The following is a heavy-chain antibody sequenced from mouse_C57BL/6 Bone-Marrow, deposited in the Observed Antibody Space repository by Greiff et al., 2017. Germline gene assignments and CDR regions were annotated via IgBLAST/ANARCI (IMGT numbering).Heavy chain of an antibody. D-gene: IGHD1-1*01. V-gene: IGHV1-82*01. Sequence: QVQLQQSGPELVKPGASVKISCKASGYTFSSSWMNWVKQRPGKGLEWIGRIYPGDGDTNYNGKFKGKATLTADKSSSTAYMQLSSLTSEDSAVYFCARDYGSSPYWGQGTLVTVSA. J-gene: IGHJ3*01. CDR1: GYTFSSSW. CDR3: ARDYGSSPY. CDR2: IYPGDGDT.